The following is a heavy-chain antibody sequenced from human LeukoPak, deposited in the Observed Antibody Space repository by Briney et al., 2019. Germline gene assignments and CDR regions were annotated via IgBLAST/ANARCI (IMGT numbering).Heavy chain of an antibody. CDR3: ARGGGGLSDFWSGYYHFNLYYYYMDV. J-gene: IGHJ6*03. Sequence: GGSLRLSFEPLGSPSVATTISGAAKPQGRGLEGAQVFLAGVANTSQDSVKGRFTISRDNSKNTLYLQMNSLRAEDTAVYYCARGGGGLSDFWSGYYHFNLYYYYMDVWGKGTTVTVSS. CDR2: FLAGVA. D-gene: IGHD3-3*01. V-gene: IGHV3-53*01. CDR1: GSPSVATT.